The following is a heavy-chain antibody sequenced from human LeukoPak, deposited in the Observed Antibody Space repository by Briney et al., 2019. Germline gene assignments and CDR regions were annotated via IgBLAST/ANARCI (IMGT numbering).Heavy chain of an antibody. CDR3: AKEVIAAGGNFEY. CDR1: GFTFSIYS. Sequence: PGGSLRLSCAASGFTFSIYSMNWVRQAPGKGLEWVSYISSSSSTISYADPVKGRFTISRDNAKNSLYLQMNSLRDEDTAVYYCAKEVIAAGGNFEYWGQGTLVTVSS. V-gene: IGHV3-48*02. CDR2: ISSSSSTI. D-gene: IGHD6-13*01. J-gene: IGHJ4*02.